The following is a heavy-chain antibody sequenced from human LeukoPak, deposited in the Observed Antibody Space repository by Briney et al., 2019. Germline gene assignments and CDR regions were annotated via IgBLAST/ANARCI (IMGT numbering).Heavy chain of an antibody. V-gene: IGHV4-59*01. CDR3: ARAPTYDSSGYYYIPYYFDY. Sequence: SETESLTCTVYGGSISSYYWSWVRQPPGKGLEWIGYIYYSGSTNYNPSLKSRVTISVDTSKNQFSLKLSSVTAADTAVYYCARAPTYDSSGYYYIPYYFDYWGQGTLVTVSS. CDR2: IYYSGST. CDR1: GGSISSYY. D-gene: IGHD3-22*01. J-gene: IGHJ4*02.